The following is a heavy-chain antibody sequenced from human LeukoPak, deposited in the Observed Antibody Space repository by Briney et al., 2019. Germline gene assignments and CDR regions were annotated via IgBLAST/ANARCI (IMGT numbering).Heavy chain of an antibody. CDR2: MNPNSGNT. D-gene: IGHD3-22*01. CDR1: GYTFTTYD. V-gene: IGHV1-8*03. Sequence: ASAKVSCKASGYTFTTYDINRVRQAAGQGLEWMGWMNPNSGNTGYAQKFQGRLTITRDASISTAYMELSSLRSDDTAVYYCARTKPDNSEMYNWGQGTLVTVSS. J-gene: IGHJ4*02. CDR3: ARTKPDNSEMYN.